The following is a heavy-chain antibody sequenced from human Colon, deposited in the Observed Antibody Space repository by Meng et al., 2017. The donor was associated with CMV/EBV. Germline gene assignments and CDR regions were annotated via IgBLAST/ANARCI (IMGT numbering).Heavy chain of an antibody. CDR2: ISYDESNE. CDR3: ANVLEWLSD. V-gene: IGHV3-30*02. Sequence: GESLKISCAASGFKFSTYGMHWVRQAPGKGLEWVAFISYDESNEYYADSVKGRFTISRDKSKNTLYLQMNSLRAEDTAVYFCANVLEWLSDWGQGTLVTVSS. CDR1: GFKFSTYG. J-gene: IGHJ4*02. D-gene: IGHD3-3*01.